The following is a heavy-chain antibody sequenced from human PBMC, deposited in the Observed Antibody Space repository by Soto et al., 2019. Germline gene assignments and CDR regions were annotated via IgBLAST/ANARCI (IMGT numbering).Heavy chain of an antibody. D-gene: IGHD6-19*01. Sequence: EVQLVESGGGLVQPGGSLRLSCAASGFTFSSYWMHWVRQAPGKGLMWVSRINTDGSSTSYADSVKGRFTISRDNAKNTLYRQINSLRAEDTAVYYCARGIGVVVAGGLDYWGQGTLVTVSS. CDR2: INTDGSST. CDR1: GFTFSSYW. J-gene: IGHJ4*02. CDR3: ARGIGVVVAGGLDY. V-gene: IGHV3-74*01.